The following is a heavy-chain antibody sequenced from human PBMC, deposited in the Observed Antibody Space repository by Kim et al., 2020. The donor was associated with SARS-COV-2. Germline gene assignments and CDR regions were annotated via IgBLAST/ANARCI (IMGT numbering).Heavy chain of an antibody. J-gene: IGHJ4*01. V-gene: IGHV3-7*05. CDR3: VTYYYDSSGFYYFDY. Sequence: GGSLRLSCAASGLTFSSYWMSWVRQAPGKGLEWVANIKQDGSEKYYVDSVKGRFTISRDNAKNSLYLQMNSLRAEDTAVYYCVTYYYDSSGFYYFDYWG. D-gene: IGHD3-22*01. CDR2: IKQDGSEK. CDR1: GLTFSSYW.